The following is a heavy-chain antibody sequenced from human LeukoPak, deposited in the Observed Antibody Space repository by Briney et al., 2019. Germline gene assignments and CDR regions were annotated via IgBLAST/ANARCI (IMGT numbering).Heavy chain of an antibody. CDR3: ARVGSRGYYFDY. J-gene: IGHJ4*02. Sequence: PGGSLRLSCAASGFTVSSNYMSWIRQAPGKGLEWVSHISGSSTYTNYADSVEGRFTISRDNANNSLYLQMNSLTAEDTAVFYCARVGSRGYYFDYWGQGTLVSVSS. D-gene: IGHD1-26*01. CDR1: GFTVSSNY. CDR2: ISGSSTYT. V-gene: IGHV3-11*06.